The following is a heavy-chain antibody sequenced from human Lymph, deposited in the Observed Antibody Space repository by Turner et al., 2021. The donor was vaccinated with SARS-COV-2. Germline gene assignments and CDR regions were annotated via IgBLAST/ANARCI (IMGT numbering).Heavy chain of an antibody. CDR2: ISYDGSNK. Sequence: QVQLVESGGGVVQLGRSLRLSCVASGFTFSSYVMHWFRQAPGKGLEWVAVISYDGSNKYYADSVKGRFTISRDYSKNTLYLQMNSLRAEGTAIYYCARGVPEFDSWGQGTLVTVSS. V-gene: IGHV3-30*04. D-gene: IGHD2-2*01. J-gene: IGHJ4*02. CDR1: GFTFSSYV. CDR3: ARGVPEFDS.